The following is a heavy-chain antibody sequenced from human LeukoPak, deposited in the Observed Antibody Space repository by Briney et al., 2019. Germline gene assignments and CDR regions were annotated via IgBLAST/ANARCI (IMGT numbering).Heavy chain of an antibody. CDR3: TRAELRRYSGYHPQEGFDY. CDR2: IRSKAYGGTT. V-gene: IGHV3-49*03. J-gene: IGHJ4*02. Sequence: PGGSLRLSCTASGFTFGDYAMSWFRQAPGKGLEWVGFIRSKAYGGTTEYAASVKGRFTFSRDDSKSIAYLQMNSLKTEDTAVYYCTRAELRRYSGYHPQEGFDYWGQGTLVTVSS. D-gene: IGHD5-12*01. CDR1: GFTFGDYA.